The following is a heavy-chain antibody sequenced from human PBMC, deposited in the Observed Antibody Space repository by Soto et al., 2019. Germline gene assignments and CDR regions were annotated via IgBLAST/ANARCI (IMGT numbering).Heavy chain of an antibody. J-gene: IGHJ6*02. Sequence: GESLKISCKGSGYSFTSYWIGWVCQMPGKGLEWMGIIYPGDSDTRYSPSFQGQVTISADKSISTAYLQWSSLKASDTAMYYCARHSRTGEHYYYYGMDVWGQGTTVTVSS. D-gene: IGHD7-27*01. CDR1: GYSFTSYW. CDR2: IYPGDSDT. CDR3: ARHSRTGEHYYYYGMDV. V-gene: IGHV5-51*01.